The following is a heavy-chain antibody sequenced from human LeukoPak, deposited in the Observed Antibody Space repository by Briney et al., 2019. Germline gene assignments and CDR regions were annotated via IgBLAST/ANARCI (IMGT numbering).Heavy chain of an antibody. V-gene: IGHV4-39*07. Sequence: SETLSLTCTVSGGSISSSSYYWGWIRQPPGKGLEWIGNIYYSGSTYYNPSLESRVTISVDTSKNQFSLKLSSVTAADTAVYYCARGLDEVMVWGNWFDPWGQGTLVTVSS. CDR2: IYYSGST. CDR1: GGSISSSSYY. J-gene: IGHJ5*02. D-gene: IGHD2-8*01. CDR3: ARGLDEVMVWGNWFDP.